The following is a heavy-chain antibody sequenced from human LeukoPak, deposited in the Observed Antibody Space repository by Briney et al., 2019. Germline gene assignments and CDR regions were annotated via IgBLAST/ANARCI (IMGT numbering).Heavy chain of an antibody. Sequence: ASETLSLTCAVYGGSFSGYYWSWIRQPPGKGLEWIGEINHSGSTNYNPSLKSRVTISVDTSKNQFSLKLSSVTAADTAVYYCARVTGGNWNYQQIKAIDYWGQGTLVTVSS. V-gene: IGHV4-34*01. CDR1: GGSFSGYY. CDR2: INHSGST. D-gene: IGHD1-7*01. J-gene: IGHJ4*02. CDR3: ARVTGGNWNYQQIKAIDY.